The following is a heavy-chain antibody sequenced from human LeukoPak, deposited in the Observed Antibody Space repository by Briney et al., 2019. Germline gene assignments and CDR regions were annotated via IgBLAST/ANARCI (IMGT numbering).Heavy chain of an antibody. D-gene: IGHD3-10*01. CDR2: ISSNGGST. Sequence: PGGSLRLTCAASGFTFSSYAMHWVRQAPGKGLEYVSAISSNGGSTYYANSVKGRFTISRDNSKNTLYLQMGSLRAEDMAVYYCARLGSGEVDIDYWGQGTLVTVSS. CDR1: GFTFSSYA. J-gene: IGHJ4*02. V-gene: IGHV3-64*01. CDR3: ARLGSGEVDIDY.